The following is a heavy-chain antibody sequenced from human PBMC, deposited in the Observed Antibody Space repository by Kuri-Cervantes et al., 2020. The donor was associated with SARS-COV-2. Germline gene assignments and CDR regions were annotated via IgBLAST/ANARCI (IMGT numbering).Heavy chain of an antibody. D-gene: IGHD6-13*01. J-gene: IGHJ4*02. Sequence: GSLRLFCTVSGGSISSYYWSWIRQPAGKGLEWIGRIYTSGSTNYNPSLKSRVTMSVDTSKNQFSLKLSSVAAADTAVYYCARGAEGSPFDYWGQGTLVTVSS. V-gene: IGHV4-4*07. CDR2: IYTSGST. CDR1: GGSISSYY. CDR3: ARGAEGSPFDY.